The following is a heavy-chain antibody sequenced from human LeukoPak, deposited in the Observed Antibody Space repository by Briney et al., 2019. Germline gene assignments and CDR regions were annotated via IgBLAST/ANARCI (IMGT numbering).Heavy chain of an antibody. D-gene: IGHD3-22*01. CDR1: GFTFSNYE. CDR2: ISRGGRTV. J-gene: IGHJ4*02. V-gene: IGHV3-48*03. CDR3: ARVAKIVAKPYDS. Sequence: GGSLRLSCAASGFTFSNYEMNWVRQAPGKGLDWVAYISRGGRTVDYADSVRGRFTISRDSAKNAQYLQMNSLRAEDTAVYYCARVAKIVAKPYDSWSQGTLVTVSS.